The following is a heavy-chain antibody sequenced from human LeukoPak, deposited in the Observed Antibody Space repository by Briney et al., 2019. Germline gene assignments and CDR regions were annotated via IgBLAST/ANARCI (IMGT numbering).Heavy chain of an antibody. CDR1: GYTFMSHG. CDR3: ARIFNWNGAGYFDY. Sequence: ASVKVSCKAYGYTFMSHGISWVRQAPGQGLEWMGWISGSSSNTNYAQRLQGRVTMTTDTSTTTAYMELRSLRSDDTAVYYCARIFNWNGAGYFDYWGQGTLVTVSS. D-gene: IGHD1-1*01. CDR2: ISGSSSNT. V-gene: IGHV1-18*01. J-gene: IGHJ4*02.